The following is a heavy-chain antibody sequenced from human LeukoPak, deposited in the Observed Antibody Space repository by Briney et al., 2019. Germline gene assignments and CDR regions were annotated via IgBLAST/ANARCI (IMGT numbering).Heavy chain of an antibody. CDR3: ARGTTDGYSYGRFDY. CDR2: IYYSGTT. D-gene: IGHD5-18*01. CDR1: GGSISSGGFY. V-gene: IGHV4-31*03. J-gene: IGHJ4*02. Sequence: SETLSLTCTVSGGSISSGGFYWSWIRQHPGKGLEWLGYIYYSGTTYYNPSLKSRVTFSVDTSKNQFSLKLNPVTAADTALYYCARGTTDGYSYGRFDYWGQGTLVTVPS.